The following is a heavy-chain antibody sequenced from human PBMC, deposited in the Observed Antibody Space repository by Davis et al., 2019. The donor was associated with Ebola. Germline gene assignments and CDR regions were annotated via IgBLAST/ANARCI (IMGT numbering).Heavy chain of an antibody. CDR3: TLRAT. CDR1: GFNFSGSA. J-gene: IGHJ5*02. V-gene: IGHV3-73*01. D-gene: IGHD5-12*01. CDR2: IRTKPNNYAT. Sequence: GGSLRLSCAASGFNFSGSAIHWVRQASGKGLEWVGRIRTKPNNYATAFAASVKGRFTISGDDSKNMASLQMNSLKTEDTAVYYCTLRATWGQGILVTVSS.